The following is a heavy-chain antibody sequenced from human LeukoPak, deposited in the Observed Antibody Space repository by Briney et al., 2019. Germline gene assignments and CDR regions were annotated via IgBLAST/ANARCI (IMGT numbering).Heavy chain of an antibody. D-gene: IGHD2-2*01. Sequence: ASVKVSCKASGYTFTTYTLHWVRQAPGQSLEWMGWINPNSGGTNYAQKFQGRVTMTRDTSISTAYMELSRLRSDDTAVYYCARGYCSSTSCYANWFDPWGQGTLVTVSS. J-gene: IGHJ5*02. CDR2: INPNSGGT. CDR3: ARGYCSSTSCYANWFDP. CDR1: GYTFTTYT. V-gene: IGHV1-2*02.